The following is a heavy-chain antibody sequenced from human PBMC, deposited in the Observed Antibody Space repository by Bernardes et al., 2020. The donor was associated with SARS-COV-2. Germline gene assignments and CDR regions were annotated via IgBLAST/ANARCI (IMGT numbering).Heavy chain of an antibody. CDR3: ARDAPIYDRTGYMDY. CDR2: IWSDGGGK. Sequence: GGSLRLSCAASGFKFSDYGMHWVRQAPGKGLEWVAAIWSDGGGKWYADSVKGRFTISRDNSKNTLFLQMNSLRAEDAAVYYCARDAPIYDRTGYMDYWGQGTLVTVYS. CDR1: GFKFSDYG. D-gene: IGHD3-22*01. V-gene: IGHV3-33*01. J-gene: IGHJ4*02.